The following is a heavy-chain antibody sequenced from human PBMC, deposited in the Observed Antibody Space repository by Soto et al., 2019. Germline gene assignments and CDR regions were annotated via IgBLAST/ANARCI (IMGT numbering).Heavy chain of an antibody. D-gene: IGHD1-26*01. Sequence: ASVKVSCKASGYTFTSYAMHWVRQAPGQRLEWMGWINAGNGNTKYSQKFQGRVTITRDTSASTAYMELRSLRSDDTAVYYCARDDSGFSGSHYIDYFNYWGQGALVTVSS. V-gene: IGHV1-3*01. CDR1: GYTFTSYA. J-gene: IGHJ4*02. CDR3: ARDDSGFSGSHYIDYFNY. CDR2: INAGNGNT.